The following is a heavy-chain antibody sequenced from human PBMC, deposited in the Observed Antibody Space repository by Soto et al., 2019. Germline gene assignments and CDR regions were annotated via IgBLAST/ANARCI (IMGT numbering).Heavy chain of an antibody. J-gene: IGHJ4*02. CDR2: IYYSGST. CDR3: ARGPCSGGSCYYLDN. Sequence: SETLCLTCTVSGGSSSSRSYYWVWIRQPPGKGLEWIGSIYYSGSTYYNPSLKSRVTISVDTSKNQFSLKLSSVTAADTALYYCARGPCSGGSCYYLDNWGQGALVTVSS. V-gene: IGHV4-39*01. D-gene: IGHD2-15*01. CDR1: GGSSSSRSYY.